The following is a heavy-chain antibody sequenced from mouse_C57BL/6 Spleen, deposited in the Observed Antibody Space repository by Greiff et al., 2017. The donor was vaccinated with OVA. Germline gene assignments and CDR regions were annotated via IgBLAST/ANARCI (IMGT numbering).Heavy chain of an antibody. D-gene: IGHD4-1*01. J-gene: IGHJ1*03. Sequence: VQLQQSGPGLVKPSQSLSLTCSVTGYSITSGYYWNWIRQFPGNKLEWMGYISYDGSNNYNPSLKNRISITRDTSKNQFFLKLNSVTTEDTATYYCARETNWDSWYFDVWGTGTTVTVSS. CDR2: ISYDGSN. CDR1: GYSITSGYY. V-gene: IGHV3-6*01. CDR3: ARETNWDSWYFDV.